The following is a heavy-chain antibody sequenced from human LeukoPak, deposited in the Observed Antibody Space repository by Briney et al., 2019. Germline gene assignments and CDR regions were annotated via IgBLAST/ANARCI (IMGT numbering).Heavy chain of an antibody. V-gene: IGHV1-46*04. J-gene: IGHJ4*02. CDR3: ARARARRYFDWLLIY. D-gene: IGHD3-9*01. Sequence: ASVTVSCKASGYTFTSYYMHWVRQAPGQGLEWMGIINPSGGSTSYAQKLQGRVTMTRDTSTSTVYIDLSSLRSEDTAVYYCARARARRYFDWLLIYWGQGTLVTVSS. CDR1: GYTFTSYY. CDR2: INPSGGST.